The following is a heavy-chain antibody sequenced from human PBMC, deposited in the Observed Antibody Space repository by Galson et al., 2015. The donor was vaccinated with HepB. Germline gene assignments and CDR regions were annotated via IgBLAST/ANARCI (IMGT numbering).Heavy chain of an antibody. CDR3: ARGIMVRGVLHDY. D-gene: IGHD3-10*01. Sequence: SVKVSCKASGGTFSSYTISWVRQAPGQGLEWMGRIIPILGMANYAQKFQGRVTITADKSTSTAYMELSSLRSEDTAVYYCARGIMVRGVLHDYWGQGTLVTVSS. V-gene: IGHV1-69*02. CDR1: GGTFSSYT. J-gene: IGHJ4*02. CDR2: IIPILGMA.